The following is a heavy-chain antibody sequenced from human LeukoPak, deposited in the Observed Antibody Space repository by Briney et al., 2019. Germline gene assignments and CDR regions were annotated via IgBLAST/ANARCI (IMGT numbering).Heavy chain of an antibody. J-gene: IGHJ4*02. Sequence: APLLPSCASSGSIFSSYAMSCVRPAPGKVLEWVSIISSSGCSYYYAASVEGWIIITSNNNKYPVLLQMNSITAEATADYYCAKDRSCINDVCHGVLYYWGQGALVTVSS. CDR2: ISSSGCSY. D-gene: IGHD2-8*01. CDR1: GSIFSSYA. V-gene: IGHV3-23*01. CDR3: AKDRSCINDVCHGVLYY.